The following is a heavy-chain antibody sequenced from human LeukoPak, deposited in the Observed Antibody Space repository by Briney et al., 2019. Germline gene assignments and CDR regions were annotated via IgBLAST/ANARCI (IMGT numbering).Heavy chain of an antibody. CDR1: GFTFSSYA. J-gene: IGHJ4*02. CDR2: ISGSGGST. Sequence: GGSLRLSCAASGFTFSSYAMSWVRQAPGKGLEWVSAISGSGGSTYYADSVKGRFTISRDNSKNTLYLQMNSLRAEDTAVYYCARARSSMVRGALDYWGQGTLVTVSS. D-gene: IGHD3-10*01. V-gene: IGHV3-23*01. CDR3: ARARSSMVRGALDY.